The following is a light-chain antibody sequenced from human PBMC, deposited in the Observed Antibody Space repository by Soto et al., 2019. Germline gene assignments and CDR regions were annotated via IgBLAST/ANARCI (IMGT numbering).Light chain of an antibody. CDR3: YSYTSISTYV. CDR2: EVS. V-gene: IGLV2-18*02. J-gene: IGLJ1*01. Sequence: QSALTQPPSVSGSPGQSVAISCTGTSSDVGSFNRVSWYQQPPGTAPKLLIYEVSSRPSGVPDRFSGSKSGNTASLTISGLQAEDEADYYCYSYTSISTYVFGTGTKLTVL. CDR1: SSDVGSFNR.